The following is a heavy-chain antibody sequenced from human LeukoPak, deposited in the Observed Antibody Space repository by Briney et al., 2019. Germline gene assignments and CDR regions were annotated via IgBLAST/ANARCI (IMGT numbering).Heavy chain of an antibody. CDR2: INHSGST. V-gene: IGHV4-34*01. Sequence: PSETLSLTCAVYGGSFSGYYWSWIRQPPGKGLEWIGEINHSGSTNYYPSLKSRVTISVDTSKNQFSLKLSSVTAADTAVYYCARDYYGSGSFNWFDPWGQGTLVTVSS. J-gene: IGHJ5*02. CDR3: ARDYYGSGSFNWFDP. CDR1: GGSFSGYY. D-gene: IGHD3-10*01.